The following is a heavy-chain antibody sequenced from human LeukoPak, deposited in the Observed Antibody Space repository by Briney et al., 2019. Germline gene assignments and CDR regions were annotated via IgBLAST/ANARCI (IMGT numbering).Heavy chain of an antibody. CDR3: ATDQSGSYSYYYGMDV. D-gene: IGHD1-26*01. CDR2: ISAYNGNT. J-gene: IGHJ6*02. Sequence: ASVRVSCKASGYTFTSYGISWVRQAPGQGLEWMGWISAYNGNTNYAQKLQGRVTMTTDTSTSTAYMELRSLRSDDTAVYYCATDQSGSYSYYYGMDVWGQGTTVTVSS. V-gene: IGHV1-18*01. CDR1: GYTFTSYG.